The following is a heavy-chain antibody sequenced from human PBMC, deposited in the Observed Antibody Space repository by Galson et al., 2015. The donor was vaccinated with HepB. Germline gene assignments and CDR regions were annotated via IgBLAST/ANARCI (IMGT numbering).Heavy chain of an antibody. J-gene: IGHJ4*02. Sequence: SVKVSCKASGGTFSSYTISWVRQAPGQGLEWMGRIIPILGIANYAQKFQGRVTITADKSTSTAYMELSSLRSEDTAVYYCARDAMVRGVRFDYWGQGTLVTVSS. D-gene: IGHD3-10*01. V-gene: IGHV1-69*04. CDR1: GGTFSSYT. CDR3: ARDAMVRGVRFDY. CDR2: IIPILGIA.